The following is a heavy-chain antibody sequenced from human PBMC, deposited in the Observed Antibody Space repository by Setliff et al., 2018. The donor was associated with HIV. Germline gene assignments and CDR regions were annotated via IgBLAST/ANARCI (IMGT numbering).Heavy chain of an antibody. Sequence: PGGSLRLSCAVSGLSFGDYRMNWVRQAPGKGLEWVANINEDGSVRYYADSVKGRFIISRDEAKNSVFLQMNSLKVEDTAIYYCATISGVPDYWGQGTLVTVSS. CDR3: ATISGVPDY. CDR2: INEDGSVR. J-gene: IGHJ4*02. D-gene: IGHD3-3*02. CDR1: GLSFGDYR. V-gene: IGHV3-7*03.